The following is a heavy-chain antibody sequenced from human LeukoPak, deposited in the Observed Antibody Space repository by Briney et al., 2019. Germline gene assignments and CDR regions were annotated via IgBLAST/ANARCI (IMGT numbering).Heavy chain of an antibody. CDR3: ARGGQLWFFDY. CDR1: GGSISSYY. V-gene: IGHV4-59*12. Sequence: TPSETLSLTCTVSGGSISSYYWSWIRQPPGKGLEWIGYIYYSGSTNYNPSLKSRVTISVDRSKNQFSLKLSSVTAADTAVYYCARGGQLWFFDYWGQGTLVTVSS. D-gene: IGHD5-18*01. CDR2: IYYSGST. J-gene: IGHJ4*02.